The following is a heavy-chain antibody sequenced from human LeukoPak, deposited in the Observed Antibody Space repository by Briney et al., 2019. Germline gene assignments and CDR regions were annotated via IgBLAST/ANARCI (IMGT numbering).Heavy chain of an antibody. D-gene: IGHD3-10*01. CDR2: ISAYNGNT. CDR3: ARDWAMVRGVINYGMDV. Sequence: GASVKVSCKASGYTFTSYGISWVRQAPGQGLEWMGWISAYNGNTNYAQKLQGRVTMTTDTSTSTAYMELRSLRSDDTAVYYCARDWAMVRGVINYGMDVWGQGTTVTVSS. J-gene: IGHJ6*02. CDR1: GYTFTSYG. V-gene: IGHV1-18*01.